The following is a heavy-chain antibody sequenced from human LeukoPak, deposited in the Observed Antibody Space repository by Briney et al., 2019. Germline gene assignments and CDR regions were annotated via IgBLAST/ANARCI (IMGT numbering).Heavy chain of an antibody. D-gene: IGHD3-3*01. Sequence: PSETLSLTCTVSGGSISSSSYYWGWIRQPPGKGLEWIGSIYYSGSTNYNPSLKSRVTISVDTSKNQFSLKLSSVTAADTAVYYCARLITGYYDFWSGYPTDAFDIWGQGTMVTVSS. CDR2: IYYSGST. CDR3: ARLITGYYDFWSGYPTDAFDI. V-gene: IGHV4-39*07. J-gene: IGHJ3*02. CDR1: GGSISSSSYY.